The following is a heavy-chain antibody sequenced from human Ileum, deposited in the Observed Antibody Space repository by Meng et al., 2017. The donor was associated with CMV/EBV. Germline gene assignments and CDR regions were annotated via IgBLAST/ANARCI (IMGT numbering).Heavy chain of an antibody. D-gene: IGHD2-2*01. V-gene: IGHV4-39*07. CDR2: IYYSGST. CDR3: ARLEGDIVVVPGESWFDP. Sequence: GSLRLSCTVSGGSISSSSYYWGWIRQPPGKGLEWIGSIYYSGSTYYNPSLKSRVTISVDTSKNQFSLKLSSVTAEDTAVYYCARLEGDIVVVPGESWFDPWGQGTLVTVSS. J-gene: IGHJ5*02. CDR1: GGSISSSSYY.